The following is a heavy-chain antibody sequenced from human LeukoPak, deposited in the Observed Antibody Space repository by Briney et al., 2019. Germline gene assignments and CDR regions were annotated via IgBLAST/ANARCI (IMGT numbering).Heavy chain of an antibody. CDR1: GGSISSGDYY. Sequence: PSQTLSLTCTVSGGSISSGDYYWSWIRQPPGKGLEWIGYIYYSGSTYYNPSLKSRVTISVGTSKNQFSLKLSSVTAADTAVYYCARPLPRDWDAFDIWGQGTMVTVSS. CDR2: IYYSGST. J-gene: IGHJ3*02. V-gene: IGHV4-30-4*01. D-gene: IGHD3/OR15-3a*01. CDR3: ARPLPRDWDAFDI.